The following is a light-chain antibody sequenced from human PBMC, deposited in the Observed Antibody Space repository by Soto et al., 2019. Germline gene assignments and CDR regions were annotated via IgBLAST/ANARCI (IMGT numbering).Light chain of an antibody. J-gene: IGKJ5*01. CDR1: QSISSY. V-gene: IGKV1-39*01. Sequence: DIQMTQSPSSLSASVGDRVTITCRASQSISSYLNWYQQKPGKAPKLLIYAASSLQSGVPSRFSGSGSGTDFTLTISSLQPEDFAVYYCQQYDNSPITFGQGTRLEI. CDR2: AAS. CDR3: QQYDNSPIT.